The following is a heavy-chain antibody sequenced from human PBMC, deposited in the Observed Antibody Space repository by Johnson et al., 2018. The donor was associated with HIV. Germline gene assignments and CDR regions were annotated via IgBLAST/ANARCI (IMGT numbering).Heavy chain of an antibody. D-gene: IGHD6-25*01. V-gene: IGHV3-9*01. J-gene: IGHJ3*02. CDR3: AKLTRLDAFDI. Sequence: VQLVESGGGVVQPGGSLRLSCAASGFTFDDYAMHWVRQTPGKGLEWVSGISWNSGSLGYADSVKGRFTISRDNAKNSLYLQMNSLRAEDTALYDCAKLTRLDAFDIWGQGTMVTVSS. CDR1: GFTFDDYA. CDR2: ISWNSGSL.